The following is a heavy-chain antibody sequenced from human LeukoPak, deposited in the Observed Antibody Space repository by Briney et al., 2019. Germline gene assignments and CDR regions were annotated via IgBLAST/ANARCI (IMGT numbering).Heavy chain of an antibody. CDR1: GFTFDDYA. V-gene: IGHV3-43D*03. CDR2: ISWDGGST. J-gene: IGHJ6*03. D-gene: IGHD6-6*01. CDR3: AKDATEGSIAARPGYMDV. Sequence: GGSLRLSCAASGFTFDDYAMHWVRQAPGKGLEWVSLISWDGGSTYYADSVKGRFTISRDNSKNSLYLQMNSLRAEDTALYYCAKDATEGSIAARPGYMDVWGKGTTVTVSS.